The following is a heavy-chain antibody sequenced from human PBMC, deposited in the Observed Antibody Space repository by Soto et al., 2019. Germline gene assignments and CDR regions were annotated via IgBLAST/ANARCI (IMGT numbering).Heavy chain of an antibody. CDR3: AGVAATHRYYYYGMDV. J-gene: IGHJ6*02. V-gene: IGHV4-59*01. CDR1: CGSISSYY. CDR2: IYYSGST. D-gene: IGHD2-15*01. Sequence: SETLSLTCTVSCGSISSYYWSWIRQPPGKGLEWIGYIYYSGSTNYNPSLKSRVTISVDTSKNQFSLKLSSVTAADTAVYYCAGVAATHRYYYYGMDVWGQGTTVTVSS.